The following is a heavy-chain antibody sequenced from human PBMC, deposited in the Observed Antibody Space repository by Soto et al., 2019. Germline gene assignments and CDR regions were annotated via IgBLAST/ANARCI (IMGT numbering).Heavy chain of an antibody. J-gene: IGHJ4*02. V-gene: IGHV3-49*03. Sequence: GGSLRLSCTASGFTFGDYALSWFRQTPGKGLEWVGFIRRKADGGTTEYAASVKGRFTISRDDSKSIAYLQMNSLKSEDTAVYHCPRGVAATDSWGQGSLVTVSS. CDR1: GFTFGDYA. D-gene: IGHD2-15*01. CDR2: IRRKADGGTT. CDR3: PRGVAATDS.